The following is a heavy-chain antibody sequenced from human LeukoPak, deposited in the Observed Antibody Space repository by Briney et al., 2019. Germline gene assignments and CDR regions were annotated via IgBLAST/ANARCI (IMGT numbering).Heavy chain of an antibody. V-gene: IGHV1-2*02. J-gene: IGHJ6*03. CDR1: GYTFTGYY. D-gene: IGHD4/OR15-4a*01. CDR2: INPNSGGT. Sequence: GASVKVSCKASGYTFTGYYMHWVRQAPGQGLEWMGWINPNSGGTNYAQKFQGRVTMTRDTSISTAYMELSRLRSDDTAVYYCARVWWNTYYYYMDVWGKGTTVTVSS. CDR3: ARVWWNTYYYYMDV.